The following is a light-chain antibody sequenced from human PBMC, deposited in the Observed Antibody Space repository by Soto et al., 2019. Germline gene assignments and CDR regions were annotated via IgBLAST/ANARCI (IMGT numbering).Light chain of an antibody. Sequence: EIVLTQSPGTLSLSPGERATLSCRASQSVSSRSLAWYRQKPGQVPRLLIYDASSRVTGIPDRFSGSGSGTDFTLTISRLEPEDFAVYYCQLYGSSRTFGQGTKVDI. CDR3: QLYGSSRT. J-gene: IGKJ1*01. CDR2: DAS. CDR1: QSVSSRS. V-gene: IGKV3-20*01.